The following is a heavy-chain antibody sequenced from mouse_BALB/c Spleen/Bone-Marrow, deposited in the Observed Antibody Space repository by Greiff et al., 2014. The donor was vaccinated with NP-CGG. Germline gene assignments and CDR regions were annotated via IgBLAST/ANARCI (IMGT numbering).Heavy chain of an antibody. CDR3: AAYYYVSSYGFAY. Sequence: EVKLVESGAELVKPGASVKLSCTASGFNIKDTYMHWVKQRPEQGLEWIGRIDPASGNTKFDPKFQGKATIASDTSSNTAYLQLNSLTSEDTAVYYCAAYYYVSSYGFAYWGQGTLVTVSA. V-gene: IGHV14-3*02. D-gene: IGHD1-1*01. CDR1: GFNIKDTY. J-gene: IGHJ3*01. CDR2: IDPASGNT.